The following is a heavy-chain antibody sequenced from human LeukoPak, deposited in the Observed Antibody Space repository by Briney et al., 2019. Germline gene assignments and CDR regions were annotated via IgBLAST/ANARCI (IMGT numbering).Heavy chain of an antibody. D-gene: IGHD6-13*01. Sequence: PGGSLRLSCAASGFTFSSYWMHWVRQAPGKGMVWGSRINIDGISTTYADSVKGRFTISRDNAKNTLYLQMNSLRAEDTAVYYCARAGYSSSWYTFDYWGQGTLVTVSS. V-gene: IGHV3-74*03. CDR1: GFTFSSYW. CDR2: INIDGIST. J-gene: IGHJ4*02. CDR3: ARAGYSSSWYTFDY.